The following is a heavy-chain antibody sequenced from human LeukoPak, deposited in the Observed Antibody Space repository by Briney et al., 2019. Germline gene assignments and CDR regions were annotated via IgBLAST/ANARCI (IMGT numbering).Heavy chain of an antibody. J-gene: IGHJ4*02. CDR2: TYYKSKWYN. V-gene: IGHV6-1*01. D-gene: IGHD6-6*01. Sequence: SQTLSLTCAICGDSVSSNSAAWNWIRQSPSRGLEWLGRTYYKSKWYNDYAVSVKSRITINPDTSENQFSLQLNSVTPEDTAVCYCTRDSGSYSTSYRFDSWGQGTLVTVSS. CDR1: GDSVSSNSAA. CDR3: TRDSGSYSTSYRFDS.